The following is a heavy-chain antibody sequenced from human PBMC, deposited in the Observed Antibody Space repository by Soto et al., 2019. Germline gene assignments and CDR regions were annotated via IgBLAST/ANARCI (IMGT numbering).Heavy chain of an antibody. CDR2: IIPILGIA. D-gene: IGHD3-3*01. Sequence: ASVKVSCKASGGTFSSYTISWVRQAPGQGLEWMGRIIPILGIANYAQKFQGRVTITADKSTSTAYMELSSLRSEDTAVYYCARDAHYDFWSGYYTVDLDWFDPWGQGTLVTVSS. CDR1: GGTFSSYT. CDR3: ARDAHYDFWSGYYTVDLDWFDP. V-gene: IGHV1-69*04. J-gene: IGHJ5*02.